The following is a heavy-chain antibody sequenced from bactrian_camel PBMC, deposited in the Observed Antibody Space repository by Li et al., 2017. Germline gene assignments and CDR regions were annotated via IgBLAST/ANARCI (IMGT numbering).Heavy chain of an antibody. CDR1: GYTLSKGS. D-gene: IGHD2*01. V-gene: IGHV3S53*01. CDR2: LDSDGST. Sequence: HVQLVESGGGSVQAGGSLRLSCAASGYTLSKGSMGWFRQAPQKAREGVAALDSDGSTSYADSVKGRFTISQDNAKNTVYLQMNSPKPEDTAMYYCVADLPCSSLWPIKTATDDVDLTYWGQGTQVTVS. J-gene: IGHJ4*01. CDR3: VADLPCSSLWPIKTATDDVDLTY.